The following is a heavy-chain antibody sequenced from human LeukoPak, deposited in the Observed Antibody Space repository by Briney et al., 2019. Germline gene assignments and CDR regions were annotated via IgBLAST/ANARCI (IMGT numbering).Heavy chain of an antibody. V-gene: IGHV3-48*03. J-gene: IGHJ5*02. CDR1: GFTFSSYE. CDR3: ARGYYYGSGGNWFDP. Sequence: GGSLRLSCAASGFTFSSYEMNWVRQAPGKGLEWVSYISSSGSTIYYADSVKGRFTISRDNAKNSLYLQMNSLRAEDTAVYYCARGYYYGSGGNWFDPWGQGTLVTVSS. D-gene: IGHD3-10*01. CDR2: ISSSGSTI.